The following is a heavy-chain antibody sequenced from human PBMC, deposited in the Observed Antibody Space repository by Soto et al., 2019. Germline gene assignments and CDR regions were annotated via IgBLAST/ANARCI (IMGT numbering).Heavy chain of an antibody. D-gene: IGHD6-19*01. V-gene: IGHV3-30*18. J-gene: IGHJ4*02. CDR3: AKYLRGTGIAVAGTTFDY. CDR1: GFTFSSYG. Sequence: QVQLVESGGGVVQPGRSLRLSCAASGFTFSSYGMHWVRQAPGKGLEWVAVISYDGSNKYYADSVKGRFTISRDNSKNTMYLQMNSLRAEDTAVYYCAKYLRGTGIAVAGTTFDYWGQGTLVTVSS. CDR2: ISYDGSNK.